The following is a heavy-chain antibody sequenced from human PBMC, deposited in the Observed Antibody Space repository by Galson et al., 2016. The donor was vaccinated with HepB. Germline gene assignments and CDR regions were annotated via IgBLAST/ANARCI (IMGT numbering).Heavy chain of an antibody. D-gene: IGHD1-26*01. J-gene: IGHJ4*02. Sequence: SVKVSCKASGYTFTTYAMHWVRQAPGQTLEWMGWINPGNGNTKYSQKFQGRVTITRDTSATTAYRELSSLRSEDTAMYFCARTRIVGATTFDYWGQGALVTVSS. CDR3: ARTRIVGATTFDY. CDR1: GYTFTTYA. V-gene: IGHV1-3*01. CDR2: INPGNGNT.